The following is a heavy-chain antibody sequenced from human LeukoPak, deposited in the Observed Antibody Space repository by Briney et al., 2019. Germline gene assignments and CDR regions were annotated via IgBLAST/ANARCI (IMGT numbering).Heavy chain of an antibody. CDR3: ATSESAYTYDVAFDI. CDR2: IYYTGIT. V-gene: IGHV4-39*01. J-gene: IGHJ3*02. Sequence: SETLSLTCTVSGGSISTNTYYWGWVRQPPGRGLEWIAFIYYTGITYYNPSLKSRVTLSEDTSKNQLSLKLSSVTAADTAVYYCATSESAYTYDVAFDIWGHGTVVIVSS. CDR1: GGSISTNTYY. D-gene: IGHD5-18*01.